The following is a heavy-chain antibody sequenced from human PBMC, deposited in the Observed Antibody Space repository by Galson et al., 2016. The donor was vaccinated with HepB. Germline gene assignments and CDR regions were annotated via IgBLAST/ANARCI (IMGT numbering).Heavy chain of an antibody. CDR3: ARESGYDYLAQYYCYMDV. D-gene: IGHD5-12*01. CDR1: GFTFSTYG. Sequence: SLRLSCAASGFTFSTYGMNWVRQAPGKGLEWVSYIGYTSTTILYADSVKGRFTISRDNAKNSLYLQMNSLRDEDTAVYYCARESGYDYLAQYYCYMDVWGKGTTVTVSS. CDR2: IGYTSTTI. J-gene: IGHJ6*03. V-gene: IGHV3-48*02.